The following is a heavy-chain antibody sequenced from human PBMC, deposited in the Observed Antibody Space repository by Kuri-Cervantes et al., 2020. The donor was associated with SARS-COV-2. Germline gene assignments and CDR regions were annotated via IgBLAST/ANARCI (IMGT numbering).Heavy chain of an antibody. CDR1: GSSISSGYY. D-gene: IGHD6-19*01. J-gene: IGHJ4*02. V-gene: IGHV4-38-2*02. Sequence: GSLRLSCAVPGSSISSGYYWGWIRQPPGKGLEWIGSIHHSGSTYYNPSLKSRVTISVDTSKNQFSLKLSSVTAADTAVYYCARDGAVAGSGGFDYWGQGTLVTVSS. CDR3: ARDGAVAGSGGFDY. CDR2: IHHSGST.